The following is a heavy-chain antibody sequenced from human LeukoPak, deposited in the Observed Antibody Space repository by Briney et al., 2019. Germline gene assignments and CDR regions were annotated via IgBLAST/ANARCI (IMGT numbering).Heavy chain of an antibody. D-gene: IGHD1-26*01. CDR1: GGSFSGYY. V-gene: IGHV4-34*01. Sequence: SETLSLTCAVYGGSFSGYYWSWIRQPPGKGLEWIGEINHSGSTKYNPSLKSRVTISVDTSKNQFSLKLTSVTAADTAVYYCTRFNSGSYQHYFDYWGQGTLVTVSS. CDR3: TRFNSGSYQHYFDY. CDR2: INHSGST. J-gene: IGHJ4*02.